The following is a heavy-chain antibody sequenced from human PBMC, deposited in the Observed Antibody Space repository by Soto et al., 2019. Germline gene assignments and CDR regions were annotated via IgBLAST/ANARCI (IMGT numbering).Heavy chain of an antibody. CDR2: ITTYNGNT. V-gene: IGHV1-18*01. Sequence: QVQLVQSGVEVREPGASVKVSCKAVRYIFTNYGVSWVRQAPGQGLEWMGWITTYNGNTEYAQKFQGRVTMTTDASTSTAYRELGRLRSDDTAIYYCARALTGYGMDVWGQGTTVTVSS. CDR1: RYIFTNYG. CDR3: ARALTGYGMDV. J-gene: IGHJ6*02.